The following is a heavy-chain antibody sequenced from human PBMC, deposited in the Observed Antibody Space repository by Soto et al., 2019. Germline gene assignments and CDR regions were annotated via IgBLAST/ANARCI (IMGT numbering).Heavy chain of an antibody. Sequence: PSETLSLTCTVSGVSISSSSYFWGWIRQPPRKGLEWIGSIYYSGSAYYNPSLRSRLTISVDMSKKQFSLKLTSVTSADTAVYHCERLTWPTVGPSDYWGQGALVTVSS. J-gene: IGHJ4*02. CDR1: GVSISSSSYF. D-gene: IGHD1-26*01. V-gene: IGHV4-39*01. CDR2: IYYSGSA. CDR3: ERLTWPTVGPSDY.